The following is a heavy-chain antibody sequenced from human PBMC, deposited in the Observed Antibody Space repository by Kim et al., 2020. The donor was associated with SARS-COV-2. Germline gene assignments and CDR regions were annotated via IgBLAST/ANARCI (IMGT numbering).Heavy chain of an antibody. J-gene: IGHJ6*02. CDR2: TYYRSKWYN. D-gene: IGHD2-8*01. CDR1: GDSVSSNSAA. V-gene: IGHV6-1*01. Sequence: SQTLSLTCAISGDSVSSNSAAWNWIRQSPSRGLEWLGRTYYRSKWYNDYAVSVKSRITINPDTSKNQFSLQLNSVTPEDTAVYYCARVGYCTNGVCYTMWDYYYYGMDVWGQGTTVTVSS. CDR3: ARVGYCTNGVCYTMWDYYYYGMDV.